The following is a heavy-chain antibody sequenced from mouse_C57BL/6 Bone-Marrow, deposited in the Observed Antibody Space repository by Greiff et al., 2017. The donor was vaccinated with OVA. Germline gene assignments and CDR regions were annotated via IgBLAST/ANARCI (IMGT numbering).Heavy chain of an antibody. CDR3: TGPLSNLYYFDY. CDR1: GFTFSNYW. V-gene: IGHV6-3*01. J-gene: IGHJ2*01. Sequence: EVKVVESGGGLVQPGGSMKLSCVASGFTFSNYWMNWVRQSPEKGLEWVAQIRLKSDNYATHYAESVKGRFTISRDDSKSSVYLQMNNLRAEDTGIYYCTGPLSNLYYFDYWGQGTTLTVSS. CDR2: IRLKSDNYAT. D-gene: IGHD6-1*01.